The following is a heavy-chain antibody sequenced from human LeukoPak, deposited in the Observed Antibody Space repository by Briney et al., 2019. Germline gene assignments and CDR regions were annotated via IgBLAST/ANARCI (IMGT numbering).Heavy chain of an antibody. V-gene: IGHV3-23*01. CDR3: AKQHAATGGYFDY. D-gene: IGHD3-10*01. CDR1: GFTFTNYA. CDR2: FSVSDGRT. Sequence: PGESLRLSCAASGFTFTNYAMSWVRQAPGKGLEYMSTFSVSDGRTYYADSVKGRFTISRDNSKYTLYLQMNSLRAEDTAVYYCAKQHAATGGYFDYWGQGTLVTVSS. J-gene: IGHJ4*02.